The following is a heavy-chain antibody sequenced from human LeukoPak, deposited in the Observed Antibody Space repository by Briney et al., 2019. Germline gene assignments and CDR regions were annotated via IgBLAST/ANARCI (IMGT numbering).Heavy chain of an antibody. J-gene: IGHJ4*02. CDR2: INPNSGGT. Sequence: ASVKVSCKASGYTFTGYYMHWVRQXPGQGXXWMGWINPNSGGTNYAQKFQGRVTMTRDTSISTAYMELSRLRSDDTAVYYCARSRGYYDSSGFGYWGQGTLVTVSS. CDR1: GYTFTGYY. D-gene: IGHD3-22*01. V-gene: IGHV1-2*02. CDR3: ARSRGYYDSSGFGY.